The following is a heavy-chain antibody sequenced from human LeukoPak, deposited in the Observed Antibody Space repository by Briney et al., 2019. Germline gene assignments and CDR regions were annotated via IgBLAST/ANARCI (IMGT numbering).Heavy chain of an antibody. D-gene: IGHD6-19*01. V-gene: IGHV3-74*01. Sequence: GGSLRLSCAASEFTFRSYWMHWVRKAPGKGLVWVSRFNSDGSSPSYADSVKGRFTISTANAKTTLSLHINSLSPEATAVYYCARGKVAGTTAEYFQHWGQGTLVTVSS. CDR3: ARGKVAGTTAEYFQH. CDR1: EFTFRSYW. J-gene: IGHJ1*01. CDR2: FNSDGSSP.